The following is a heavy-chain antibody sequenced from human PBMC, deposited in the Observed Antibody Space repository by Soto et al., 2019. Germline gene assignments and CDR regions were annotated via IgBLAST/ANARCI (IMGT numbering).Heavy chain of an antibody. J-gene: IGHJ4*02. V-gene: IGHV3-7*01. CDR1: GFTFSSYW. Sequence: GGSLRLSCAASGFTFSSYWMSWVRQAPGKGLEWVANIKQDGSEKYYVDSVKGRFTISRDNAKNSLYLQMNSLRAEDTAVYYCASCYGGYVYYFDYWGQGTLVTVSS. D-gene: IGHD5-12*01. CDR2: IKQDGSEK. CDR3: ASCYGGYVYYFDY.